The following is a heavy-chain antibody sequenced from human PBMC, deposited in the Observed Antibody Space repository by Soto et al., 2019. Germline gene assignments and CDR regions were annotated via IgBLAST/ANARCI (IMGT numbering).Heavy chain of an antibody. V-gene: IGHV4-31*03. CDR3: AREYPYRSNFFDC. D-gene: IGHD3-16*02. CDR2: ITDSGRT. CDR1: GGSIRRSDSC. Sequence: PSETLSLTCSVSGGSIRRSDSCWSWVRQFPGKGLEWIAYITDSGRTDYNPSLKSRATISIDTSKNQFSLNLTSVTAADTAVYYCAREYPYRSNFFDCWGQGALVTVSS. J-gene: IGHJ4*02.